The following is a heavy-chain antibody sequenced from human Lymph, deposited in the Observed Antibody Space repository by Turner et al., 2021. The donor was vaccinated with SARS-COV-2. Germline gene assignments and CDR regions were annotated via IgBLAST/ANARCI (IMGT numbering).Heavy chain of an antibody. CDR2: ISNSGST. J-gene: IGHJ4*02. Sequence: QVQLQESGPGLVKPSETLSLTCTVSGGSISSYYWSWIRQPPGKGLEWIGYISNSGSTNYNPSLKSRVTISLDTSKNQFSLELSSVTAADTAVYYCARHGNELGIQLWGQGTLVTVSS. CDR3: ARHGNELGIQL. D-gene: IGHD5-18*01. V-gene: IGHV4-59*08. CDR1: GGSISSYY.